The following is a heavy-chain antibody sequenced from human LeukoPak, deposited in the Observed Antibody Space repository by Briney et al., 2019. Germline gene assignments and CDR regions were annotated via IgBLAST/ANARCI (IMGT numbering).Heavy chain of an antibody. CDR2: ISYDGSNK. CDR1: GFTFSSYG. V-gene: IGHV3-30*18. J-gene: IGHJ4*02. D-gene: IGHD2-2*01. CDR3: AKAPHTYCSSTSCYCCDY. Sequence: PGGSLRLSCAASGFTFSSYGMHWVRQAPGKGLEWVAVISYDGSNKYYADSVKGRFTISRDNSKNTLYLQMNSLRAEDTAVYYCAKAPHTYCSSTSCYCCDYWGQGTLVTVSS.